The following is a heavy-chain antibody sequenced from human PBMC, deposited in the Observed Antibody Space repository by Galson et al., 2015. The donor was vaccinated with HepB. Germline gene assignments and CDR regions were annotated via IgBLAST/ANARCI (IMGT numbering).Heavy chain of an antibody. CDR1: GSTLSNYG. CDR3: ARAVPESLDFWSGYSHFDS. J-gene: IGHJ4*02. V-gene: IGHV1-69*06. Sequence: SVKVSCKASGSTLSNYGINWVRQAPGQGLEWMGGIIPIFGTTNYAQKFQGRVTLIADKSTSTAYMELSSLTSEDTAVYFCARAVPESLDFWSGYSHFDSWGQGTVVTVSS. D-gene: IGHD3-3*01. CDR2: IIPIFGTT.